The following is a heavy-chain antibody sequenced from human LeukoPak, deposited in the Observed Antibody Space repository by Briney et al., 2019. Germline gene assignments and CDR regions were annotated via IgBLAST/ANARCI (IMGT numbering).Heavy chain of an antibody. D-gene: IGHD3-10*01. J-gene: IGHJ3*02. CDR3: ARGPLYYYGSGSYYPHDAFDI. CDR2: MNPNSGNP. CDR1: GYTFTSYD. V-gene: IGHV1-8*01. Sequence: ASVKVSCKASGYTFTSYDINWVRQATGQGLEWMGWMNPNSGNPGYAQKFQGRVTMTRNTSISTAYMELSSLRSEDTAVYYCARGPLYYYGSGSYYPHDAFDIWGQGTMVTVSS.